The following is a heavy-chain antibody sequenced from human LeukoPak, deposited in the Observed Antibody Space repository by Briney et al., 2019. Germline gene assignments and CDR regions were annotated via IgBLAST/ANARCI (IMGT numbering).Heavy chain of an antibody. CDR3: ARGASQWLLRPDYFDY. CDR2: ISYDGSNK. CDR1: GFTFSSYA. Sequence: GGSLRLSCAASGFTFSSYAMHWVRQAPGKGLEWLAVISYDGSNKYYADSVKGRFTISRDNSKNTLYLQMNSLRGEDTAVYYCARGASQWLLRPDYFDYWGQGTRVSV. V-gene: IGHV3-30*01. J-gene: IGHJ4*02. D-gene: IGHD3-22*01.